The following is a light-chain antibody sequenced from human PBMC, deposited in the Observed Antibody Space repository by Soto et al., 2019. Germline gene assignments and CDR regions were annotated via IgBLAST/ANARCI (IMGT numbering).Light chain of an antibody. CDR3: QHYSGSAYT. V-gene: IGKV3-20*01. Sequence: EIVLTQSPGTLSLSPGERATLSCRASQSVSSNYLAWYQQKPGQAPRLLIYGASSRATGIPDRFSGSGSGTDFTLTISRLETDDFAVYYCQHYSGSAYTFGQGTTLEIK. J-gene: IGKJ2*01. CDR2: GAS. CDR1: QSVSSNY.